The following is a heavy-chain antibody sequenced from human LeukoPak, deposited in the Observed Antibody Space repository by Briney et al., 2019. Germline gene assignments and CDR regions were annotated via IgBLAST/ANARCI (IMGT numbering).Heavy chain of an antibody. D-gene: IGHD2-2*01. CDR2: IRYDGSNK. CDR1: GFTFSSYG. V-gene: IGHV3-30*02. J-gene: IGHJ4*02. CDR3: AKDWRYCSSTSCHALDY. Sequence: SGGSLRLSCAASGFTFSSYGMHWVRQAPGKGLKWVAFIRYDGSNKFYADSVKGRFTISRDNSKNTVYLQMNSLRAEDTAVYYCAKDWRYCSSTSCHALDYWGQGTLVTVSS.